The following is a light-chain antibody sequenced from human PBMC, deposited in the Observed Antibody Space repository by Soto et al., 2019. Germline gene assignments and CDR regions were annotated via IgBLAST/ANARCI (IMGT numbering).Light chain of an antibody. CDR2: KAS. Sequence: IQMTKSPSTLSASVGDRVTITCRASQSISSWLAWYQQKPGKAPKLLIYKASSLESGVPSRFSGSGSGTEFTLTISSLQPDDFAPYYCQHFNGDLTFGGGTKVDIK. CDR1: QSISSW. V-gene: IGKV1-5*03. J-gene: IGKJ4*01. CDR3: QHFNGDLT.